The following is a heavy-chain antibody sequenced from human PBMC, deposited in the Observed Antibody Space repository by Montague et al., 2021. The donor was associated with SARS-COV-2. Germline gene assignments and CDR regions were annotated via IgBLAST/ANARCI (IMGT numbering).Heavy chain of an antibody. D-gene: IGHD3-10*01. V-gene: IGHV3-30-3*01. CDR3: ARVGYGSGSYWAFDI. CDR2: ISYDGSNK. J-gene: IGHJ3*02. Sequence: SLRLSCAASRFTFSSYAMHWVRQAPGKGLEWVAVISYDGSNKFYADSVKGRFTISRDNSKNTLYLQMNSLRADDTAVYYCARVGYGSGSYWAFDIWGQGTMVTVSS. CDR1: RFTFSSYA.